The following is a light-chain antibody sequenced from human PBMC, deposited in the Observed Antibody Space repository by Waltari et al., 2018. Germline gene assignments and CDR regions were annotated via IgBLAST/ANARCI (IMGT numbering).Light chain of an antibody. J-gene: IGLJ2*01. Sequence: QSALTQPASVSGSPGQSITISCTGTSSTFENYNLVSWYQHHPGKAPKLLIYEVSKRPAGISNRFSGSTSGNTASLTISGLQAEDESDYYCCSFAGGNNFEVIFGGGTRLTVL. V-gene: IGLV2-23*02. CDR2: EVS. CDR3: CSFAGGNNFEVI. CDR1: SSTFENYNL.